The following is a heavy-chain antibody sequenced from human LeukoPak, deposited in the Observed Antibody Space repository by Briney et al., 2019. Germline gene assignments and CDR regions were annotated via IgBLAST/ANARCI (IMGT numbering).Heavy chain of an antibody. CDR3: ARLILWFGESFYFDY. V-gene: IGHV3-30-3*01. D-gene: IGHD3-10*01. CDR1: GFTFSSYA. Sequence: GGSLRLSCAASGFTFSSYAMHWVRQAPGKGLEWVAVISYDGSNKYYADSVKGRFTISRDNSKNTLYLQMNSLRAEDTAVYYCARLILWFGESFYFDYWGQGTLVTVSS. J-gene: IGHJ4*02. CDR2: ISYDGSNK.